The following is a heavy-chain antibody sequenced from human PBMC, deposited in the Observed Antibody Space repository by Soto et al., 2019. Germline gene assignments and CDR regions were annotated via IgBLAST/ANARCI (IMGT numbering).Heavy chain of an antibody. CDR3: ATKGPPPPYGDLPSAFDI. D-gene: IGHD4-17*01. Sequence: QVQLVESGGGVVQPGRSLRLSCAASGFTFSSYGMHWVRQAPGKGLEWVAVIGYDGRNKYYADSVKGRFTTSRDNSKNPPYLQMNSPRAEGTAVYYWATKGPPPPYGDLPSAFDIWGQGTMVTVSS. V-gene: IGHV3-33*01. J-gene: IGHJ3*02. CDR2: IGYDGRNK. CDR1: GFTFSSYG.